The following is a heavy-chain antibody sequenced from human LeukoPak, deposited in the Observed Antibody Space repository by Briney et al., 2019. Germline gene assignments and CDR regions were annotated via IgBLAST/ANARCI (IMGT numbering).Heavy chain of an antibody. V-gene: IGHV3-74*01. D-gene: IGHD3-22*01. CDR2: ISRDGSSI. Sequence: GGSLRLSCAASGFTFSTYWMHWVRQAPGEGLVWVSRISRDGSSITYADSVKGRFTISRDNTKNTLYLQMISLRAEDTAVYYCARAMRGSGYYDVFYFDYWGQGTLVTVSS. J-gene: IGHJ4*02. CDR1: GFTFSTYW. CDR3: ARAMRGSGYYDVFYFDY.